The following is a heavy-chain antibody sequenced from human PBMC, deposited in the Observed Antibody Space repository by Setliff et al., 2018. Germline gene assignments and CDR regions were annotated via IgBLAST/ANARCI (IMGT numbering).Heavy chain of an antibody. V-gene: IGHV3-23*01. J-gene: IGHJ6*02. Sequence: GGSLRLSCAASGFTFDDYAMHWVRQAPGKGLEWVSLISSTITSTYYADSVKGRFTISRDNSKNTLYLQMNSLRAEDTAVYYCAKHGAYNDFLTGYNFYYDMDVWGQGTTVTVSS. CDR1: GFTFDDYA. CDR3: AKHGAYNDFLTGYNFYYDMDV. D-gene: IGHD3-9*01. CDR2: ISSTITST.